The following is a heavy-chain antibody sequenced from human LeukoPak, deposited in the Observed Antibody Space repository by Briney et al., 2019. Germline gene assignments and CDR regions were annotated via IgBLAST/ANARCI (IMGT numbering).Heavy chain of an antibody. D-gene: IGHD2-21*02. J-gene: IGHJ5*02. V-gene: IGHV3-48*03. CDR2: ISSSGSTI. CDR3: ARAYYTLIVVVTATSSEFDP. CDR1: GFTFSSYE. Sequence: GGSLRLSCAASGFTFSSYEMNWVRQAPGKGLEWVSYISSSGSTIYYADSVKGRFTISRDNAKNSLYLQMNGLTAEDTAVYYCARAYYTLIVVVTATSSEFDPWGQGTLVTVSS.